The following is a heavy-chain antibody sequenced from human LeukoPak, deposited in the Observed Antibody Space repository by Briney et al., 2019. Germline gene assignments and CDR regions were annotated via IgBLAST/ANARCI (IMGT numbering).Heavy chain of an antibody. V-gene: IGHV4-34*01. Sequence: SETLSLTCAVYGGSFSGYYWSWIRQPPGKGLEWIGEINHSGSTNYNPSLKSRVTISVDTSKNQFSLKLSSVTAADTAVYYCARIMGGGWNRLYLDVWGEGTTVTVSS. CDR3: ARIMGGGWNRLYLDV. CDR2: INHSGST. D-gene: IGHD1-1*01. J-gene: IGHJ6*02. CDR1: GGSFSGYY.